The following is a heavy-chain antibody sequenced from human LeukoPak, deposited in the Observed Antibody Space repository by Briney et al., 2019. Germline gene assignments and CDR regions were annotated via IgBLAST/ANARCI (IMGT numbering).Heavy chain of an antibody. V-gene: IGHV4-30-4*08. CDR3: ARSIAALRYYFDY. CDR2: IYYSGST. CDR1: GGSISSGDYY. J-gene: IGHJ4*02. D-gene: IGHD6-13*01. Sequence: SETLSLTCTVSGGSISSGDYYWSWIRQPPGKGLEWIGYIYYSGSTYCNPSLKSRVTISVDTSKNQFSLKLSSVTAADTAVYYCARSIAALRYYFDYWGQGTLVTVSS.